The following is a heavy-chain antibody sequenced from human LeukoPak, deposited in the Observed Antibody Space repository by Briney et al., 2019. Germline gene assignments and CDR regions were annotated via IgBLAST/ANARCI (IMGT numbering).Heavy chain of an antibody. CDR1: GFTFSDYY. CDR2: ISSSSSYT. Sequence: GRSLRLSCAASGFTFSDYYMSWIRQAPGKGLEWVSYISSSSSYTNYADSVKGRFTISRDNAKNSLYLQMNSLRAEDTAVYYCARLGKAVAGFDYWGQGTLVTVSS. V-gene: IGHV3-11*06. J-gene: IGHJ4*02. CDR3: ARLGKAVAGFDY. D-gene: IGHD6-19*01.